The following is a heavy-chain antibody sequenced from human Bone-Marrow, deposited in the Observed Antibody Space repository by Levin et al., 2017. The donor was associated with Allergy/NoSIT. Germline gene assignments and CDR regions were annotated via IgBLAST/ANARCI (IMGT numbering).Heavy chain of an antibody. J-gene: IGHJ4*02. Sequence: GGSLRLSCVASGFTFSSYGMHWIRQPPGKGLEWVAVISHDGSNTYYPDSVEGRFTISRDNSKNTLYLQMNGLRAGDTAVYYCAKDTHDNGDYGVPDYWGRGTLVTASS. V-gene: IGHV3-30*18. D-gene: IGHD4-17*01. CDR1: GFTFSSYG. CDR3: AKDTHDNGDYGVPDY. CDR2: ISHDGSNT.